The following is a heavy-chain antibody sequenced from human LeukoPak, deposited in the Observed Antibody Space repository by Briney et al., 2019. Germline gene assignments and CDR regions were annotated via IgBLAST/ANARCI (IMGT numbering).Heavy chain of an antibody. J-gene: IGHJ3*02. D-gene: IGHD3-10*01. CDR3: ARRGAKLLWFGELSRGAFDI. V-gene: IGHV1-2*02. CDR2: INPNSGGT. CDR1: GYTFTGYY. Sequence: ASVKVSCKASGYTFTGYYMHWVRQAPGQGLEWMGWINPNSGGTSYAQKFQGRVTMTRDTSISTAYMELSRLRSDDTAVYYCARRGAKLLWFGELSRGAFDIWGQGTMVTVSS.